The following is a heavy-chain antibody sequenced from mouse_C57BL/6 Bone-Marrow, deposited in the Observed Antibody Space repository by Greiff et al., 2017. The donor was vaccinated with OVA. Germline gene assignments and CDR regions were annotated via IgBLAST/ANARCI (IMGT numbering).Heavy chain of an antibody. CDR1: GFTFSDYG. V-gene: IGHV5-15*01. D-gene: IGHD1-1*01. CDR2: ISNLAYSI. J-gene: IGHJ2*01. Sequence: EVQLVESGGGLVQPGGSLKLSCAASGFTFSDYGMAWVRQAPRKGPEWVAFISNLAYSIYYADTVKGRFTLSRENAKNTLYLELSSLTSEDTAMYFCARRDYYGYSFDYWGQGTTLTVTA. CDR3: ARRDYYGYSFDY.